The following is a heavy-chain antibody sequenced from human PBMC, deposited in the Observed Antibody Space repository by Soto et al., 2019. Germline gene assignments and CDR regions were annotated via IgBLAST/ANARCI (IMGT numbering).Heavy chain of an antibody. CDR3: TTARRYFDWLLYYFDY. V-gene: IGHV3-15*01. CDR2: IKSKTDGGTT. Sequence: PGGSLRLSCAASGFTFSNAWMSWARQAPGKGLEWVGRIKSKTDGGTTDYAAPVKGRFTISRDDSKNTLYLQMNSLKTEDTAVYYCTTARRYFDWLLYYFDYWGQGTLVTVSS. D-gene: IGHD3-9*01. CDR1: GFTFSNAW. J-gene: IGHJ4*02.